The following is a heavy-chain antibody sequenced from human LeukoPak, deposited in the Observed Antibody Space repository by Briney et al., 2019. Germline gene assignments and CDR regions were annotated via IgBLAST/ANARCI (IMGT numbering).Heavy chain of an antibody. CDR3: ARYDYGSGSYLEYY. CDR2: IYYSGST. CDR1: GGSISSSSYY. D-gene: IGHD3-10*01. V-gene: IGHV4-39*01. Sequence: PSETLSLTCTVSGGSISSSSYYWGWIRQPPGKGLEWIGSIYYSGSTYYNPSLKSRVTISVDTSKNQFSLKLSSVTAADTAVYYCARYDYGSGSYLEYYWGQGTLVTVSS. J-gene: IGHJ4*02.